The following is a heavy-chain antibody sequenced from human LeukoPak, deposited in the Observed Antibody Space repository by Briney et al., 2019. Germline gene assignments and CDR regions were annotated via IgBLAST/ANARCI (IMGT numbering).Heavy chain of an antibody. J-gene: IGHJ5*02. CDR2: INPNSGGT. D-gene: IGHD6-13*01. CDR1: GYTFTGYY. CDR3: ARERGRIAAAGHNWFDP. V-gene: IGHV1-2*02. Sequence: RASVKVSCKASGYTFTGYYMHWVRQAPGQGLEWMGWINPNSGGTNYAQKFQGRVTMTRDTSISTAYMELSRLRSDDTAVYYCARERGRIAAAGHNWFDPWGQGTLVTVSS.